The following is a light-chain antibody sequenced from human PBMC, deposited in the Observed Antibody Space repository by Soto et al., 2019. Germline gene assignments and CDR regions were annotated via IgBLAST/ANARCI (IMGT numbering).Light chain of an antibody. V-gene: IGKV3-11*01. J-gene: IGKJ1*01. CDR2: DAS. Sequence: EIVLTQSPATLSLSPGERATLSCRASQSVSTYLDWYQQKPGQAPRLLIYDASNRATGIPARFSGSGSGTDFTLTISSLEPEDFAVYYCQHYNSYSEAFGQGTKVELK. CDR1: QSVSTY. CDR3: QHYNSYSEA.